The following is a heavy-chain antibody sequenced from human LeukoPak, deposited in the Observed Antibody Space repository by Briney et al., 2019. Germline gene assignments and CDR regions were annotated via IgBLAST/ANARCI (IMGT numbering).Heavy chain of an antibody. CDR3: ARVLSGSYYYYGMDV. CDR1: GFTFSSYG. D-gene: IGHD1-26*01. V-gene: IGHV3-33*01. Sequence: PGGSLRLSCAASGFTFSSYGMHWVRQAPGKGLEWVAVIWYDGSNKYYVDSVKGRFTISRDNSKNTLYLQMNSLRAEDTAVYYCARVLSGSYYYYGMDVWGQGTTVTVSS. CDR2: IWYDGSNK. J-gene: IGHJ6*02.